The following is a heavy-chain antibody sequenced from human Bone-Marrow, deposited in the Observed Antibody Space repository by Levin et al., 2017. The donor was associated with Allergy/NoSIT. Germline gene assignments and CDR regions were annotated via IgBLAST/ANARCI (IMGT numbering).Heavy chain of an antibody. D-gene: IGHD6-19*01. CDR3: AGGSGFLIDD. J-gene: IGHJ4*02. V-gene: IGHV3-7*01. CDR2: IKKDASEK. Sequence: GGSLRLSCVASGFTFSSYWMNWVRQAPGKGLEWVANIKKDASEKYYVDSVKGRFSISRDNAKNSLFLQMDTLRAEDTAVYYCAGGSGFLIDDWGQGTLVTVSS. CDR1: GFTFSSYW.